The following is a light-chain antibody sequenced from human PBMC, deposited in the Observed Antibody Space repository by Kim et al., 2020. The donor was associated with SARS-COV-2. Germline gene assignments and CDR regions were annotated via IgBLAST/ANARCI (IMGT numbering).Light chain of an antibody. Sequence: GQSVTISCSARTSNVGKTYVYWYQQLPGTAPRLLIYGNNQRPSGVPDRFSGSKSGTSASLAISGLRSEDEANYYCAAWDDTLSARVFGGGTQLTVL. J-gene: IGLJ3*02. CDR2: GNN. CDR1: TSNVGKTY. V-gene: IGLV1-47*02. CDR3: AAWDDTLSARV.